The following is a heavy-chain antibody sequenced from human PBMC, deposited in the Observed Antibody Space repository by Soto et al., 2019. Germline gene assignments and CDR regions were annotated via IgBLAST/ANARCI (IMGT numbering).Heavy chain of an antibody. Sequence: GGALRVFCAASGFTFNKFGINWVRQAPWKGLEWVSTISSSSSYIFYADSVRGRFTISRDNAKNSVYLQMNSLRAEDTAMYYCARDLSSSWYNDSNVDWFDPSGHGTLVTYSS. J-gene: IGHJ5*02. CDR2: ISSSSSYI. V-gene: IGHV3-21*06. CDR1: GFTFNKFG. CDR3: ARDLSSSWYNDSNVDWFDP. D-gene: IGHD6-13*01.